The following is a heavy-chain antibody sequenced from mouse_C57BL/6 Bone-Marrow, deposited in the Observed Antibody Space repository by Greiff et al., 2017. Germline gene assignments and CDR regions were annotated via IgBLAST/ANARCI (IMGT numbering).Heavy chain of an antibody. CDR2: IDPANGNT. Sequence: VQLQQSVAELVRPGASVKLSCTASGYNIKNTYMHWVKQRPEQGLEWIGRIDPANGNTKYAPKFQGKATITAETSSNTAYLQLSSLTSEDTADYYGARSYYYGSRTWFAYWGQGTLVTVSA. CDR1: GYNIKNTY. CDR3: ARSYYYGSRTWFAY. J-gene: IGHJ3*01. D-gene: IGHD1-1*01. V-gene: IGHV14-3*01.